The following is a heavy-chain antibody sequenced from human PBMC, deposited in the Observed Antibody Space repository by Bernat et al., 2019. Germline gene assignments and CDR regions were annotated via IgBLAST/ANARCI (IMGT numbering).Heavy chain of an antibody. CDR3: AKPLLGYYDSSGYYPDAFYI. Sequence: QVQLVESGGGVVQPGRSLRLSCAASGFTFSSYGMHWVRQAPGKGLEWVAVIWYDGSNKYYADSVKGRFTISRDNSKNTLYLQMNSLRAEDTAVYYCAKPLLGYYDSSGYYPDAFYIWGQGTMVTVSS. CDR1: GFTFSSYG. V-gene: IGHV3-33*06. CDR2: IWYDGSNK. J-gene: IGHJ3*02. D-gene: IGHD3-22*01.